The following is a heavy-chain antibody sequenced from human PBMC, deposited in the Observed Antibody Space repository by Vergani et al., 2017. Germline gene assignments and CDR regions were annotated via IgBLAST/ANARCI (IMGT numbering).Heavy chain of an antibody. J-gene: IGHJ4*02. CDR3: AKQYFVSGNYLFDS. V-gene: IGHV3-23*01. CDR1: EFTFSNYA. CDR2: ISGSGVSA. D-gene: IGHD3-10*01. Sequence: EVQLLESGGGLVQPGGSLRLTCAASEFTFSNYAMNWVRQAPGKGLEWVSGISGSGVSAYYTDSVKGRFTISRDNSKNMLFLQMNNLRTEDTAIYYCAKQYFVSGNYLFDSWGPGILVTVSS.